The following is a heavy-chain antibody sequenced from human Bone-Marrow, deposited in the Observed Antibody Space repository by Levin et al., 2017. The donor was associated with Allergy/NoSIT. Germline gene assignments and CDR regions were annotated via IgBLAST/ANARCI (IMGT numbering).Heavy chain of an antibody. D-gene: IGHD3-16*01. V-gene: IGHV1-2*04. Sequence: ASVKVSCKASGYTFTGYYMHWVRQAPGQGLEWMGWINPNSGGTNYAQKFQGWVTMTRDTSISTAYMELSRLRSDDTAVYYCARGGEPHGTWPSPALPWGQGTLVTVSS. J-gene: IGHJ5*02. CDR2: INPNSGGT. CDR3: ARGGEPHGTWPSPALP. CDR1: GYTFTGYY.